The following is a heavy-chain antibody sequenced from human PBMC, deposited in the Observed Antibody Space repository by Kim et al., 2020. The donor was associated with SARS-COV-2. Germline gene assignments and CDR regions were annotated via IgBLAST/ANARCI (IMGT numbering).Heavy chain of an antibody. V-gene: IGHV3-23*01. CDR1: GFTFSSYA. J-gene: IGHJ4*02. CDR2: ISGSGGST. D-gene: IGHD3-16*02. CDR3: AKDTPTYDYVWGSYRYGTFDY. Sequence: GGSLRLSCAASGFTFSSYAMSWVRQAPGKGLEWVSAISGSGGSTYYADSVKGRFTISRDNSKNTLYLQMNSLRAEDTAVYYCAKDTPTYDYVWGSYRYGTFDYWGQGTLVTVSS.